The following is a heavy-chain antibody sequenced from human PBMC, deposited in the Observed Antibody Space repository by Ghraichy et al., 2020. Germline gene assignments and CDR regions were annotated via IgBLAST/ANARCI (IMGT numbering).Heavy chain of an antibody. D-gene: IGHD3-16*02. Sequence: ASVKVSCKVSGYTLTELSMHWVRQAPGKGLEWMGGFDPEDGETIYAQKFQGRVTMTEDTSTDTAYMELSSLRSEDTAVYYCATEIREYDYVWGSYRFDYWGQGTLVTVSS. V-gene: IGHV1-24*01. CDR2: FDPEDGET. CDR1: GYTLTELS. J-gene: IGHJ4*02. CDR3: ATEIREYDYVWGSYRFDY.